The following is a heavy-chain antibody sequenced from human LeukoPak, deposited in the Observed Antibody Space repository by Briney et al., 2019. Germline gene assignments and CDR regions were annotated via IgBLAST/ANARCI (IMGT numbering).Heavy chain of an antibody. Sequence: ASVKVSCKASGGTFSSYAISWVRQAPGQGLEWMGGIIPIFGTANYAQKFQGRVTVTADESTSTAYMELSSLRSEDTAVYYCARGRGYIGYDSPLDYWGQGTLVTVSS. V-gene: IGHV1-69*13. J-gene: IGHJ4*02. CDR2: IIPIFGTA. D-gene: IGHD5-12*01. CDR3: ARGRGYIGYDSPLDY. CDR1: GGTFSSYA.